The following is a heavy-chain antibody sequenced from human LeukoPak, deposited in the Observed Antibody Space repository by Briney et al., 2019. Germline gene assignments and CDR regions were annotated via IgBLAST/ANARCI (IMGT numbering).Heavy chain of an antibody. J-gene: IGHJ4*02. D-gene: IGHD3-3*01. CDR3: ATMKAVRVNDFWSGYPDN. CDR2: IYHTGTT. V-gene: IGHV4-61*01. CDR1: GGSIRSTTHY. Sequence: PSETLSLTCTVSGGSIRSTTHYWSWIRQPPGKGLEWIGYIYHTGTTNYNPSLRSRVTISVDTSKNQFSLKLSSVTAADTAVYYCATMKAVRVNDFWSGYPDNWGQGTLVTVSS.